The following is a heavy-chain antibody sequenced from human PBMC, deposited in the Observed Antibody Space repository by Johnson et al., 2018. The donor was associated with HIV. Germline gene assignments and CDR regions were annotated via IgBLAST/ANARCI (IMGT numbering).Heavy chain of an antibody. D-gene: IGHD3-22*01. Sequence: QVQLVESGGGVVQPGRSLRLSCAASGFTFGDYYMSWIRQAPGKGLEWISYIGRSGTTIYYADSVKGRFTISRDNSKNTVYLKTNSLRAEDTAVYYCARGRPSGSHDAFDIWGQGTMVTVSS. J-gene: IGHJ3*02. CDR3: ARGRPSGSHDAFDI. V-gene: IGHV3-11*04. CDR1: GFTFGDYY. CDR2: IGRSGTTI.